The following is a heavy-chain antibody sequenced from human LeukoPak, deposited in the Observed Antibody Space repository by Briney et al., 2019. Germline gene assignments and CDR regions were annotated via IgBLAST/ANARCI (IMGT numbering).Heavy chain of an antibody. CDR3: ACSIWFGELFPDY. V-gene: IGHV4-61*02. D-gene: IGHD3-10*01. CDR1: GGPISSGSYY. J-gene: IGHJ4*02. CDR2: IYTSGST. Sequence: SQTLSLTCTVSGGPISSGSYYWSWIRQPAGKGLEWIGRIYTSGSTNYNPSLKSRVTISVDTSKNQFSLKLSSVTAADTAVYYCACSIWFGELFPDYWGQGTLVTVSS.